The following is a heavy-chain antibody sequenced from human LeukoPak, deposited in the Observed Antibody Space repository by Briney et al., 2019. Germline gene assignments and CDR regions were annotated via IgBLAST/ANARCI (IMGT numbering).Heavy chain of an antibody. V-gene: IGHV3-30*02. CDR1: GFTFSSYG. D-gene: IGHD3-10*01. Sequence: GGSLRLSCAVSGFTFSSYGMHWVGQAPGKGLEWVVFIRYDGSNTYYADSVKGRFTISRDNSKNTLYLQMDTLRAEDTAVYYCAKSYSSGSGSYSAGHFDYWGQGTLVTVSS. CDR2: IRYDGSNT. CDR3: AKSYSSGSGSYSAGHFDY. J-gene: IGHJ4*02.